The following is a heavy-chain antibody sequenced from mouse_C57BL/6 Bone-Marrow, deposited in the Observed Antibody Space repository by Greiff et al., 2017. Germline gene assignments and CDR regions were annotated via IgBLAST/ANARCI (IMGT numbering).Heavy chain of an antibody. CDR2: IDPSDSYT. J-gene: IGHJ1*03. CDR1: GYTFTSYW. V-gene: IGHV1-59*01. Sequence: QVQLQQPGAELVRPGTSVKLSCKASGYTFTSYWMHWVKQRPGQGLEWIVVIDPSDSYTNYTQKFKGKATLTVDTSSSPAYMQLSSLTSEDSAVEYCAREGYFEVWGTGTTVTVSS. CDR3: AREGYFEV.